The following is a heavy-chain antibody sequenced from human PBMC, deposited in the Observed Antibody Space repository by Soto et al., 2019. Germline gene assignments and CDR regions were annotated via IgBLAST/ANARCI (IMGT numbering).Heavy chain of an antibody. J-gene: IGHJ4*02. D-gene: IGHD3-22*01. CDR2: IIPIFGTA. Sequence: QVQLVQSGAEVKKPGSSVKVSCKASGGTFSSYAISWVRQAPGQGLEWMGGIIPIFGTANYAQNFQGRVTITADESTSTAYMELSSLRSEDTAVYYCAVNGYYYDSSGYRFDYWGQGTLVTVSS. CDR1: GGTFSSYA. V-gene: IGHV1-69*01. CDR3: AVNGYYYDSSGYRFDY.